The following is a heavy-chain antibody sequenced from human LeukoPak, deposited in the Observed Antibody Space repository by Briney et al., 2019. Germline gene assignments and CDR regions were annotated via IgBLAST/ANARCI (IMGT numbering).Heavy chain of an antibody. CDR3: ARLTTSYTQLNWFDP. D-gene: IGHD4/OR15-4a*01. CDR2: IYHSGST. V-gene: IGHV4-30-2*01. Sequence: PSETLSLTCAVSGGSISSGGYSWSWIRQPPGQGLEWIGYIYHSGSTYYNPSLKSRVTISVDRSKNQFSLKLSSVTAADTAVYYCARLTTSYTQLNWFDPWGQGTLVTVSS. J-gene: IGHJ5*02. CDR1: GGSISSGGYS.